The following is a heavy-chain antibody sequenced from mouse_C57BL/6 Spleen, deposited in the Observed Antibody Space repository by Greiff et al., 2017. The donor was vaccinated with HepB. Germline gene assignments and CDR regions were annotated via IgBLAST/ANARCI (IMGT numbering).Heavy chain of an antibody. D-gene: IGHD3-3*01. J-gene: IGHJ3*01. CDR3: ASLGVYAGSPY. Sequence: EVQLQQSGPELVKPGASVKISCKASGYSFTGYYMNWVKQSPEKSLEWIGEINPSTGGTTYNQKFKAKATLTVDKSSSTAYMQLKSLTSEDSAVYYCASLGVYAGSPYWGQGTLVTVSA. CDR2: INPSTGGT. CDR1: GYSFTGYY. V-gene: IGHV1-42*01.